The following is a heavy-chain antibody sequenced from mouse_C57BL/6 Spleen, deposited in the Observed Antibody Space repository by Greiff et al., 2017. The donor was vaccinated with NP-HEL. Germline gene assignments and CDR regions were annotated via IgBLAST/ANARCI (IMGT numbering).Heavy chain of an antibody. CDR1: GFNIKDYY. D-gene: IGHD1-1*01. CDR3: ASFITTVEGYFDV. J-gene: IGHJ1*03. Sequence: EVKLVESGAELVKPGASVKLSCTASGFNIKDYYMHWVKQRTEQGLEWIGRIDPEDGETKYAPKFQGKATITADTSSNTAYLQLSSLTSEDTAVYYCASFITTVEGYFDVWGTGTTVTVSS. V-gene: IGHV14-2*01. CDR2: IDPEDGET.